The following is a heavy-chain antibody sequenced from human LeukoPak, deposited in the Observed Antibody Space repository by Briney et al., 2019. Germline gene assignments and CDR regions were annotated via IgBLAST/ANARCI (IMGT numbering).Heavy chain of an antibody. J-gene: IGHJ4*02. V-gene: IGHV3-73*01. CDR3: TRPLISDNGDYVNY. D-gene: IGHD4-17*01. Sequence: GGSLRLSCAASGFTFSGSAMHWVRQASGKGLEWVGRIRSKANSYATAYAASVKGRFTISRDDSKNTAYLQMNSLKTEDTAVYYCTRPLISDNGDYVNYWGQGTLVTVSS. CDR2: IRSKANSYAT. CDR1: GFTFSGSA.